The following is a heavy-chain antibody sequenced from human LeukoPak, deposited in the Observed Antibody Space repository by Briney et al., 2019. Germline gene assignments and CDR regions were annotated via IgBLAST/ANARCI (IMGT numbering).Heavy chain of an antibody. V-gene: IGHV3-30-3*01. Sequence: GGSLRLSCAASGFTFSSYAMHWVRQAPGKGLEWVAVISYDGSNKYYADSVKGRFTISRDNSKNTLYLQMNSLRAEDTAVYYCARDPTGGDYEFDYWGQGTLVTVSS. J-gene: IGHJ4*02. CDR2: ISYDGSNK. D-gene: IGHD4-17*01. CDR1: GFTFSSYA. CDR3: ARDPTGGDYEFDY.